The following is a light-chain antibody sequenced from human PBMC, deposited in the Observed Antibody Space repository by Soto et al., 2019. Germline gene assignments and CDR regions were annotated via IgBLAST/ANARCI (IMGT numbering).Light chain of an antibody. Sequence: SYELTQPPSVSVAPGKTARITCGGNNIGSKSVHWCQQKPGQAPVLVIYYDSDRPSGIPERFSGSNSWNTATLTISRVEAGDEDDYYCQVWDSSSDPVVFGGGTKVTVL. CDR1: NIGSKS. CDR2: YDS. V-gene: IGLV3-21*04. CDR3: QVWDSSSDPVV. J-gene: IGLJ2*01.